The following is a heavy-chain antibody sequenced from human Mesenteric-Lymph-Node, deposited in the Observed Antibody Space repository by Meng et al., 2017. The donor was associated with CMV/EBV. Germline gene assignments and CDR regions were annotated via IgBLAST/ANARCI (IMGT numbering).Heavy chain of an antibody. V-gene: IGHV3-74*01. J-gene: IGHJ6*02. CDR2: INSDSSST. Sequence: GGSLRLSCAASGFTFSSYWMHWVRQAPGKGLVWVSRINSDSSSTSYADSVKGRFTISRDNAKNTLYLLMNSLRAEDTAVYYCARSLQGAIFGYGMDVWGQGTTVTVSS. D-gene: IGHD2-2*02. CDR3: ARSLQGAIFGYGMDV. CDR1: GFTFSSYW.